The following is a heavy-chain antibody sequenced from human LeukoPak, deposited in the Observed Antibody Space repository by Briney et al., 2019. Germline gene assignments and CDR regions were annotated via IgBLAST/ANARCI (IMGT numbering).Heavy chain of an antibody. CDR3: ATIWSGYTMAFDY. Sequence: QSGGSLRLSCAASGFTFSSYGMHWVRQAPGKGLEWVAFKRYDGSNKYYADSVKGRFTISRDNSKNTLYLQMNSLRAEDTAVYYCATIWSGYTMAFDYWGQGTLVTVSS. J-gene: IGHJ4*02. CDR1: GFTFSSYG. D-gene: IGHD3-3*01. V-gene: IGHV3-30*02. CDR2: KRYDGSNK.